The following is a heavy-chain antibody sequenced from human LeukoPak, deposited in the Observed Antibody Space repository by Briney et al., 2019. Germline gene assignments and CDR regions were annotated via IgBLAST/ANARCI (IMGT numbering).Heavy chain of an antibody. J-gene: IGHJ4*02. CDR1: GFTFSSYA. CDR2: IGSNGGST. CDR3: ARGLVAAAGTDFDY. V-gene: IGHV3-64*01. D-gene: IGHD6-13*01. Sequence: GGSLRLSCAASGFTFSSYAMHWVRQAPGKGLEYVSAIGSNGGSTYYANSVKGRFTISRDNSKNTLYLQMGSLRAEDMAVYYCARGLVAAAGTDFDYWGQGTLVTVSS.